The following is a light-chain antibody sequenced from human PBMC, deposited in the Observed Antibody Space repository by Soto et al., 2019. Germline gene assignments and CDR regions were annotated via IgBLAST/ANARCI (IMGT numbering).Light chain of an antibody. J-gene: IGKJ1*01. V-gene: IGKV3-15*01. CDR2: GAS. CDR3: QQYNNWPPWT. Sequence: EIVMTQSPATLSVSLGERATLSCRASQSVGSDLAWYQHKPGQAPSLLIYGASTSAAGIPARFSGSGSGTDFTLTISSLQSEDLAISYCQQYNNWPPWTFGQGTKVEIK. CDR1: QSVGSD.